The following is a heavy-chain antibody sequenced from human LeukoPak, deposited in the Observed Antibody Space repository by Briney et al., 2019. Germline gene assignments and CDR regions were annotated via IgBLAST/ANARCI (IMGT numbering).Heavy chain of an antibody. CDR1: GFTVSNNY. CDR2: ISSGGGT. CDR3: ARAAVTTGHAFDI. V-gene: IGHV3-53*01. J-gene: IGHJ3*02. D-gene: IGHD4-17*01. Sequence: TGGSLRLSCAASGFTVSNNYMNWVRQAPGKGPEWVSLISSGGGTYYSDSVKGRFTISRDNSKNTLYLQMNSLRAEDTAVYYCARAAVTTGHAFDIWGQGTMVTVSS.